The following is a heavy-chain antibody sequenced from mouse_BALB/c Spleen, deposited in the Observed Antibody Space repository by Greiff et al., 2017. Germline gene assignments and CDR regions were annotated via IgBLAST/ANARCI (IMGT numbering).Heavy chain of an antibody. CDR2: INPDSSTI. CDR1: GFDFSRYW. V-gene: IGHV4-1*02. CDR3: ARPSVYYYGSSFAY. D-gene: IGHD1-1*01. J-gene: IGHJ3*01. Sequence: EVKLMESGGGLVQPGGSLKLSCAASGFDFSRYWMSWVRQAPGKGLEWIGEINPDSSTINYTPSLKDKFIISRDNAKNTLYLQMSKVRSEDTALYYCARPSVYYYGSSFAYWGQGTLPTVSA.